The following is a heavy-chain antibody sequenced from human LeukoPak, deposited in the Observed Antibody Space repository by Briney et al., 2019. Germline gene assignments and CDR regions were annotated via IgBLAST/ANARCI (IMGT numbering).Heavy chain of an antibody. CDR2: IYYSGST. CDR1: GGSISSYY. V-gene: IGHV4-59*01. Sequence: PSETLSLTCTVSGGSISSYYWSWIRQPPGKGLEWIGYIYYSGSTNYNPPLKSRVTISVDTSKNQFSLKLSSVTAADTAVYYCARGRSSHYYYYYYMDVWGKGTTVTVSS. D-gene: IGHD6-19*01. CDR3: ARGRSSHYYYYYYMDV. J-gene: IGHJ6*03.